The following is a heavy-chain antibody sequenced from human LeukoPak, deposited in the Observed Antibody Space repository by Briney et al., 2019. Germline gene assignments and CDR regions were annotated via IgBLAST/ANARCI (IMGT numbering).Heavy chain of an antibody. CDR3: AKEDQEDLGYYFDY. CDR1: GFTFSSYG. D-gene: IGHD6-25*01. CDR2: IWYDGSNK. Sequence: GRSLRLSCAASGFTFSSYGMHWARQAPGKGLEWVAVIWYDGSNKYYADSVKGRFTISRDNSKNTLYLQMNSLRAEDTAVYYCAKEDQEDLGYYFDYWGQGTLVTVSS. V-gene: IGHV3-33*06. J-gene: IGHJ4*02.